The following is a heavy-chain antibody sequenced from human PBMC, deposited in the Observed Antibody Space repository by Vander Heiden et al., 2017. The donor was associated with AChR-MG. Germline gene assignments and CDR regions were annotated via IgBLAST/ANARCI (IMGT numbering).Heavy chain of an antibody. CDR1: GFTISNYT. D-gene: IGHD1-26*01. Sequence: EVQLVESGGGLVQPGGSLRLSCAASGFTISNYTMNWVRQAPGKGLEWISYISTSSSTISYADSAKGRFTISRDNTKNSLYLQLNSLRAEDTAVYYCAREWEHLWGLHGLGVWGQGTTVTVSS. CDR2: ISTSSSTI. CDR3: AREWEHLWGLHGLGV. V-gene: IGHV3-48*04. J-gene: IGHJ6*02.